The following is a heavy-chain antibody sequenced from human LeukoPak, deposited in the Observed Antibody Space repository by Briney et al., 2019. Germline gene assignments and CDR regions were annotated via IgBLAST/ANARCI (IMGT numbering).Heavy chain of an antibody. CDR2: ISYDGKNK. J-gene: IGHJ4*02. CDR3: AKRGDFTGTDCYYFDY. D-gene: IGHD2-21*02. Sequence: GGSLTLTCAASGFTFSNYGMHWVRQAPGKGLEWVAAISYDGKNKHYTDSVKGRFTLSRDNSKNTLYLQMTSLRGDDTAVYYCAKRGDFTGTDCYYFDYWGQGTSVTVSS. CDR1: GFTFSNYG. V-gene: IGHV3-30*18.